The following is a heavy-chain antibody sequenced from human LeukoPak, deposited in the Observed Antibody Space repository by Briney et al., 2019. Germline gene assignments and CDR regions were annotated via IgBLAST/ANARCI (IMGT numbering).Heavy chain of an antibody. V-gene: IGHV3-23*01. CDR2: ISGSGGST. CDR1: GFTFSSYA. D-gene: IGHD3-10*01. CDR3: AKDPAGSGNPYYFDY. J-gene: IGHJ4*02. Sequence: GGSLTLTCAASGFTFSSYAMSSVRQAPAKGLEGVSAISGSGGSTYYADSVKGRFTISRDNSKNTLYLQMNSLRAEDTAVYYCAKDPAGSGNPYYFDYWGQGTLVTVSS.